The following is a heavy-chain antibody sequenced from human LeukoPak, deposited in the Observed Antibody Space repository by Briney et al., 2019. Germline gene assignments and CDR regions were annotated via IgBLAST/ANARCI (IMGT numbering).Heavy chain of an antibody. J-gene: IGHJ3*02. CDR2: IYPGDSDT. V-gene: IGHV5-51*01. Sequence: GESLKISCKGSGYSFTSYWIGWVRQMPGKGLEWVGIIYPGDSDTRYSPSFQGQVTISADKSISTAYLQWSSLKASDTAMYYCARIAVAGTGTNDAFDIWGQGTMVTVSS. CDR1: GYSFTSYW. CDR3: ARIAVAGTGTNDAFDI. D-gene: IGHD6-19*01.